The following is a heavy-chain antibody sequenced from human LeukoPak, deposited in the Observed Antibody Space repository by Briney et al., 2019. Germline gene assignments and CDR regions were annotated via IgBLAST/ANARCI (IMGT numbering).Heavy chain of an antibody. D-gene: IGHD2-15*01. CDR3: ARVGEDRFTCSGGSCPLDY. V-gene: IGHV3-30*04. J-gene: IGHJ4*02. Sequence: EGSLRLSCSASGFTFSSYALHWVRQAPGKGLEWVAVISYDGTNKYYADSVKGRFTISRDNSKNTVYLQMNSLRAEDSAVYYCARVGEDRFTCSGGSCPLDYWGQGTLVTVSS. CDR2: ISYDGTNK. CDR1: GFTFSSYA.